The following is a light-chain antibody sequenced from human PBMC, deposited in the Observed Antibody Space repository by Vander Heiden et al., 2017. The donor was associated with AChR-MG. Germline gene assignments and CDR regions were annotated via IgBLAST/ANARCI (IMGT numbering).Light chain of an antibody. CDR3: EHHDSSPIT. J-gene: IGKJ5*01. V-gene: IGKV3-20*01. Sequence: VLTQSPGTLSLSPGVRATLSCRASQSVSSSYLAWYQQKPGQAPRLVIYATTTRAAGIPDRFSGSGSGTDFTLTISRLEPEDFAVYYCEHHDSSPITFGRGTRLDIK. CDR2: ATT. CDR1: QSVSSSY.